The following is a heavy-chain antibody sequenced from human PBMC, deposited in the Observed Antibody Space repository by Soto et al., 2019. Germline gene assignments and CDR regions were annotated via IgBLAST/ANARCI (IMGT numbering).Heavy chain of an antibody. CDR2: IIPIFGTA. Sequence: QVQLVQSGAEVKKPGSSVKVSCKASGGTFSSYAISWVRQAPGQGLEWMGGIIPIFGTANYAQKFQGRVTITADESTSTAYMKLSSLRSEDTAVYYCARARSLSDFWSGQNYFDYWGQGTLVTVSS. CDR3: ARARSLSDFWSGQNYFDY. J-gene: IGHJ4*02. D-gene: IGHD3-3*01. CDR1: GGTFSSYA. V-gene: IGHV1-69*01.